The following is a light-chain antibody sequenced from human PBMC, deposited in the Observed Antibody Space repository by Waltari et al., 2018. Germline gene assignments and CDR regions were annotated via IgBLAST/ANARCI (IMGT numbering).Light chain of an antibody. J-gene: IGKJ2*02. CDR3: QQYKSYPCT. Sequence: DIQMTQSPSSLSASVGDRVTRTCRASQDISNFLTWFQQRPGQAPKSLIYDAFSLQSGVPSKFSGSGSGTEFTLIISSLQSEDFATYYCQQYKSYPCTFGQGTKLEIK. V-gene: IGKV1-16*02. CDR2: DAF. CDR1: QDISNF.